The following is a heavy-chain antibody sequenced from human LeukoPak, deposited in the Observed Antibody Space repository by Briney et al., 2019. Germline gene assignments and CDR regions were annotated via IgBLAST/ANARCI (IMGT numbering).Heavy chain of an antibody. CDR3: ARGYCSGGSCHSGRWYFDL. D-gene: IGHD2-15*01. J-gene: IGHJ2*01. CDR1: GGSISSYY. V-gene: IGHV4-59*01. Sequence: SETLSLTYTVSGGSISSYYWSWIRQPPGKGLEWIGYIYYSGSTNYNPSLKSRVTISVDTSKNQFSLKLRSVTAADTVVYYCARGYCSGGSCHSGRWYFDLGGRGTQVTVSS. CDR2: IYYSGST.